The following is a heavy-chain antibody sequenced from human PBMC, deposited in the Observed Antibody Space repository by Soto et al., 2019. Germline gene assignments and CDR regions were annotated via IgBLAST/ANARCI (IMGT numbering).Heavy chain of an antibody. J-gene: IGHJ5*01. CDR2: MTPDSGDT. CDR3: ARDPFYGGFDS. V-gene: IGHV1-8*01. CDR1: GHTLASYD. D-gene: IGHD3-16*01. Sequence: QVQLVQSGAEVRKPGASVKVSCKASGHTLASYDINWVRQATGQGLGWMGWMTPDSGDTGYAQKFQGRVTMTWDTSITTAYMELSSLRSDDTAVYYCARDPFYGGFDSWGQGTLVTVSS.